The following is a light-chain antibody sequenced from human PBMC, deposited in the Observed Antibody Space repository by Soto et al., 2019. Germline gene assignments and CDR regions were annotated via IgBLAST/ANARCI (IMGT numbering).Light chain of an antibody. CDR3: QQSYSSPIT. CDR1: QSISGF. J-gene: IGKJ5*01. CDR2: AAS. Sequence: DIPMTQSPSSPSASVGDRVPIPCRASQSISGFLTWYQQLPGKAPKLLIFAASGLQSGVPSRFSGSGSGTDFTLTISSLQPEDFATYYCQQSYSSPITFGQGTRLEIK. V-gene: IGKV1-39*01.